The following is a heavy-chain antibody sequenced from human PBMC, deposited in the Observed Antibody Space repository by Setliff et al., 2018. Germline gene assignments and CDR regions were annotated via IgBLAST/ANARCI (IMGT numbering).Heavy chain of an antibody. CDR2: ISAYNGNT. D-gene: IGHD2-15*01. J-gene: IGHJ6*03. CDR1: GYTFTNYG. V-gene: IGHV1-18*01. Sequence: ASVKVSCKASGYTFTNYGISWVRQAPGQGLEWMGWISAYNGNTNYAQKLQGRVTMTTDTSTSTAYMELRSLRSDDTAVYYCARVPLPLDIVVVVAATPLEYYYYMDVWGKGTTVTVSS. CDR3: ARVPLPLDIVVVVAATPLEYYYYMDV.